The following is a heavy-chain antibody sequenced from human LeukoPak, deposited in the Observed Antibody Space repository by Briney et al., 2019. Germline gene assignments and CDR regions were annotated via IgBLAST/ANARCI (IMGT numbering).Heavy chain of an antibody. CDR2: ISYDGSNK. Sequence: PGGSLRLSCAASGFTFSSYSMNWVRQAPGKGLEWVAVISYDGSNKYYADSVKGRFTISRDNSKNTLYLQMNSLRAEDTAVYYCAKDRGSYYEGAFDIWGQGTMVTVSS. CDR1: GFTFSSYS. CDR3: AKDRGSYYEGAFDI. J-gene: IGHJ3*02. V-gene: IGHV3-30*18. D-gene: IGHD1-26*01.